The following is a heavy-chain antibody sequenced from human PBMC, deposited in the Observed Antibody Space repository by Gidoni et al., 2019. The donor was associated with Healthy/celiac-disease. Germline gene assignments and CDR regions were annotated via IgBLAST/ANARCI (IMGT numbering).Heavy chain of an antibody. CDR1: GYTFTGYY. D-gene: IGHD2-2*01. V-gene: IGHV1-2*04. J-gene: IGHJ4*02. CDR2: INPNSGGT. Sequence: QVQLVQSGAGVKKPGASVKVSCKASGYTFTGYYMHWVRQAPGQGLEWMGWINPNSGGTNYAQKFQGWVTMTRDTSISTAYMELSRLRSDDTAVYYCARDTTKDIVVVPAAAYFDYWGQGTLVTVSS. CDR3: ARDTTKDIVVVPAAAYFDY.